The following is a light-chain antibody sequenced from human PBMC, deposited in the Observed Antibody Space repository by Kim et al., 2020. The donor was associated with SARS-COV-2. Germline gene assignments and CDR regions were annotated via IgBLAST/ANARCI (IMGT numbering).Light chain of an antibody. CDR1: NIGSKN. V-gene: IGLV3-9*01. J-gene: IGLJ2*01. Sequence: SYELTQPLSVSVALGQTARITCGGNNIGSKNVHWYQQKPGQAPVLVIYRDSNRPSGIPERFSGSNSGNTATLTISRAQAGDEADHYFQVWDSSTVVFGGG. CDR3: QVWDSSTVV. CDR2: RDS.